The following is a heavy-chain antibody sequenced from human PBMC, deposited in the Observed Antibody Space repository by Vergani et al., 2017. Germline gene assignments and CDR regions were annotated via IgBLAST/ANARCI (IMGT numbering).Heavy chain of an antibody. CDR2: LSSSSSYT. D-gene: IGHD6-13*01. CDR3: ARKQRIAAAAGXFDP. V-gene: IGHV3-11*05. J-gene: IGHJ5*02. Sequence: VQLVESGGGLVQPGGSLRLSCAASGFTVSSNYMSWVRQATGKGLEWVSYLSSSSSYTNYADSVKGRFTISRDNAKNSLYLQMNSLRAEDTAVYYCARKQRIAAAAGXFDPWGQGTLVTVSS. CDR1: GFTVSSNY.